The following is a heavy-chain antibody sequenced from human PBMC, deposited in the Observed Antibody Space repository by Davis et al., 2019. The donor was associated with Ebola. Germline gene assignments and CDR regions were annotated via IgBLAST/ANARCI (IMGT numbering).Heavy chain of an antibody. CDR2: IYYTGST. J-gene: IGHJ5*02. V-gene: IGHV4-61*01. CDR1: GGSVSSGSYY. D-gene: IGHD1-26*01. Sequence: MPSETLSLTCTVPGGSVSSGSYYWSWIRQPPGKGLEWIGYIYYTGSTNCNPSLKSRVTILVDKSKNEFSLNLSSVTGADTAVYYCARGVGAITGWFDLWGQGTLVSVSS. CDR3: ARGVGAITGWFDL.